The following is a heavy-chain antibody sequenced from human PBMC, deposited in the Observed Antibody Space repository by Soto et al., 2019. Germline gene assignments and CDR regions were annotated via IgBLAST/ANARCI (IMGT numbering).Heavy chain of an antibody. CDR1: GFIFSTYG. D-gene: IGHD1-26*01. CDR2: IWNDGSNK. J-gene: IGHJ4*02. V-gene: IGHV3-33*01. CDR3: ARAVGPFDY. Sequence: QVQLVESGGGVVQPGRSLRLSCAASGFIFSTYGMHWVRQAPGKGLEWVAVIWNDGSNKYYADPVKGRFTISRDNSKNTLYLQMNSLRAEDTAVYYCARAVGPFDYWGQGTLVTVSS.